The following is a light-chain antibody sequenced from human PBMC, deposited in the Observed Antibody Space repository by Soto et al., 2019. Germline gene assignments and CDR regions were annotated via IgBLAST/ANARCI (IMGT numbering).Light chain of an antibody. CDR2: SSD. Sequence: QLVLTQPPSASATPGQRVTISCSGSSSNIASRSVYWYQQLPGTAPKLLIYSSDLRPSGVPDRFSGSKSGPTASLAISGVQSEDEADYYCSTWDVSLNGWVFGGGTQLTVL. CDR3: STWDVSLNGWV. CDR1: SSNIASRS. V-gene: IGLV1-44*01. J-gene: IGLJ3*02.